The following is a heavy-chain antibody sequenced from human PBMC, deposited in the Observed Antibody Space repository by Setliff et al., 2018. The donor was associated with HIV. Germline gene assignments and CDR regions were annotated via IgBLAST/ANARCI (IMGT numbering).Heavy chain of an antibody. V-gene: IGHV3-21*04. CDR3: ARGRKRDGYNFYYYYMDV. CDR2: ISGSGGVM. J-gene: IGHJ6*03. Sequence: PGGSLRLSCAASGFIFSKYSLSWVRQTPGKGLEWVSSISGSGGVMASADSVKGRFTISRDNAKNSLYLQMNSLRAEDTAVYYCARGRKRDGYNFYYYYMDVWDKGTTVTVSS. CDR1: GFIFSKYS. D-gene: IGHD5-12*01.